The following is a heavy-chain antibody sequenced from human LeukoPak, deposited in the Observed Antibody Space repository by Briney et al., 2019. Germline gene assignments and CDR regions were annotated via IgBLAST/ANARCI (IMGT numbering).Heavy chain of an antibody. CDR1: GGSISSYY. CDR2: IYYSGST. V-gene: IGHV4-59*01. CDR3: ARDPGSAFDI. Sequence: SETLSLTCTVSGGSISSYYWSWIRQPPGKGLEWIGYIYYSGSTNYNPSLKNRVTLSVDTSKNQFSLKLSSVTAADTAVYYCARDPGSAFDIWGQGTMVTVSS. J-gene: IGHJ3*02.